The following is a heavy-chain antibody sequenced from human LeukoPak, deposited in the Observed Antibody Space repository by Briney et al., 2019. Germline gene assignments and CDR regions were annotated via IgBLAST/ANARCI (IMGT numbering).Heavy chain of an antibody. D-gene: IGHD2/OR15-2a*01. J-gene: IGHJ4*02. CDR2: INPNSGGT. CDR1: GYTFTGYY. CDR3: ARVIEEGYYTFSIDY. V-gene: IGHV1-2*02. Sequence: AAVKASLQASGYTFTGYYMHWVRQAPGQGLEWMGWINPNSGGTNYAQKFQGRLTLTRDTSISTAYMELSRLRSDDTAVYYCARVIEEGYYTFSIDYWGQGTRIMVSS.